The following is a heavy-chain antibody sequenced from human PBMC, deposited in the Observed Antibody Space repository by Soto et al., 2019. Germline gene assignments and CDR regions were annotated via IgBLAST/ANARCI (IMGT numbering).Heavy chain of an antibody. J-gene: IGHJ4*02. D-gene: IGHD5-18*01. CDR2: ISYDGSNK. CDR3: AKDPVDTAMQPVGPLDY. V-gene: IGHV3-30*18. Sequence: QVQLVESGGGVVQPGRSLRLSCAASGFTFSSYGMHWVRQAPGKGLEWGAVISYDGSNKYYADSVKGRFTISRDNSKNTLYLQMNSLRAEDTAVYYCAKDPVDTAMQPVGPLDYWGQGTLVTVSS. CDR1: GFTFSSYG.